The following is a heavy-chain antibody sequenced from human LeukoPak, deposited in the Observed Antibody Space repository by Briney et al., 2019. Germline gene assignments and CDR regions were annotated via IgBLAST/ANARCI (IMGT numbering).Heavy chain of an antibody. J-gene: IGHJ6*03. CDR3: ARGSDYDILTGIYYMDV. D-gene: IGHD3-9*01. CDR1: GGSISSYY. Sequence: SETLSLTCTVSGGSISSYYWSWIRQPPGKGLEWIGYIYYSGSTNYNPPLKSRVTISVDTSKNQFSLKLSSVTAADTAVYYCARGSDYDILTGIYYMDVWGKGTTVTVSS. V-gene: IGHV4-59*01. CDR2: IYYSGST.